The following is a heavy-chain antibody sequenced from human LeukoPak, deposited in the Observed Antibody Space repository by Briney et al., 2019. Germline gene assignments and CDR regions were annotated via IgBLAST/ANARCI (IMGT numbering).Heavy chain of an antibody. J-gene: IGHJ4*02. Sequence: GGSLRLSCAASGFTVITNDMTWVRQAPGKGLEWVSVLYSDGNTKYADSVQGRFTISRDNSKNTLYLEMNSLTPDDTAVYYCARGVEPLAANTLAYWGQGTMVTVPS. CDR3: ARGVEPLAANTLAY. CDR2: LYSDGNT. D-gene: IGHD1-14*01. V-gene: IGHV3-53*01. CDR1: GFTVITND.